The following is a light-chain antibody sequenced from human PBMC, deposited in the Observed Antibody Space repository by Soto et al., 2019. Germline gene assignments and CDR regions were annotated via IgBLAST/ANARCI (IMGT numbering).Light chain of an antibody. CDR3: QQRNYWLS. J-gene: IGKJ4*01. CDR1: QSVTTY. Sequence: ESVLTQSPATLSLSPGERATLSCRASQSVTTYLAWYQQKPGQAPRLLIYDASNSATGIPDRFSGGGSGTDFTLTISSLEPEDFAVYYCQQRNYWLSFGGGTKVDIK. CDR2: DAS. V-gene: IGKV3-11*01.